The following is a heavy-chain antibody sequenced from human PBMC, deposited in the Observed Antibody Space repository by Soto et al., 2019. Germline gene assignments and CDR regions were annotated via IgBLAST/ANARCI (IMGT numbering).Heavy chain of an antibody. D-gene: IGHD1-26*01. V-gene: IGHV4-34*01. Sequence: SQTLSLTCAVYGGSFSGYYWSWIRQPPGKGLEWIGEINHSGSTNYNPSLKSRVTISVDTSKNQFSLKLSSVTAAETAVYYCARGFSGASSSYWYFDLWGRGTLVTVSS. J-gene: IGHJ2*01. CDR3: ARGFSGASSSYWYFDL. CDR1: GGSFSGYY. CDR2: INHSGST.